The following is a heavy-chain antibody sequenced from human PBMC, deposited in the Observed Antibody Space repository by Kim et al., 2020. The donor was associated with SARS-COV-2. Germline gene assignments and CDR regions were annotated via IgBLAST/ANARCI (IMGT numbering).Heavy chain of an antibody. CDR2: IYYSGST. J-gene: IGHJ4*02. CDR1: GGSISSYY. Sequence: SETLSLTCTVSGGSISSYYWSWIRQPPGKGLEWIGYIYYSGSTNYNPSLKSRVTISVDTSKNQFSLKLSSVTAADTAVYYCARSRYSSVVRLWGQGTLVTVSS. D-gene: IGHD6-19*01. CDR3: ARSRYSSVVRL. V-gene: IGHV4-59*08.